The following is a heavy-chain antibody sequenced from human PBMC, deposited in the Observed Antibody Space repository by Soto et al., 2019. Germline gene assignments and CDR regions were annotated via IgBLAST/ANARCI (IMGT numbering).Heavy chain of an antibody. J-gene: IGHJ4*02. D-gene: IGHD3-10*01. CDR3: ARDSDYYSSGSFDY. CDR1: GGSISSGGYS. V-gene: IGHV4-30-2*05. CDR2: IYHSGST. Sequence: PSETLSLTCAVSGGSISSGGYSWSWIRQPPGKGLEWIGYIYHSGSTYYNPSLKSRVTISVNTSKNQFSLNLRSVTAADTAVYYCARDSDYYSSGSFDYWGQGTLVTV.